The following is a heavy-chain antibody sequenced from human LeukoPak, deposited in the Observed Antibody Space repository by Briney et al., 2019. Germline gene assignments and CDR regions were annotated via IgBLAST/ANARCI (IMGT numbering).Heavy chain of an antibody. CDR3: ARRRGVTATLNYFDY. CDR1: GYSFTKYW. CDR2: IYPGDPDT. J-gene: IGHJ4*02. V-gene: IGHV5-51*01. D-gene: IGHD2-21*02. Sequence: PGESLKISFKGSGYSFTKYWIGWVRQMPGKGLEWMGIIYPGDPDTTYSPSFQGQVTISADKSISTAYLQWSSLRASDTAIYYCARRRGVTATLNYFDYWGQGTLVTVSS.